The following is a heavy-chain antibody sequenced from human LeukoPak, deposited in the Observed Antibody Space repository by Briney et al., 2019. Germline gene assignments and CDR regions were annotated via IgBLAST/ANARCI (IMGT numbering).Heavy chain of an antibody. CDR1: GGSISSGGYS. D-gene: IGHD5-12*01. CDR2: IYYSGST. Sequence: SQTLSLTCTVSGGSISSGGYSWSWIRQHPGKGLEWIGYIYYSGSTYYNPSLKSRVSISVDTPKNQFSLKLSSVTAADTAVYYCARQSGYDYYYFDYWGQGTLVTVSS. V-gene: IGHV4-31*03. CDR3: ARQSGYDYYYFDY. J-gene: IGHJ4*02.